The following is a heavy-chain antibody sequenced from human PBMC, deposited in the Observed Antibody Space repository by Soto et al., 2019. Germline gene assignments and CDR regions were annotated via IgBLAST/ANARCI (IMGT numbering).Heavy chain of an antibody. D-gene: IGHD3-9*01. CDR3: ARHPGYYDILTGYTTYYFDY. CDR2: IYYRGNT. CDR1: GGSMGTYY. V-gene: IGHV4-59*08. Sequence: PSETLSLTCTVSGGSMGTYYWSWIRQPQGKGLEWIGYIYYRGNTDYNPSLKSRVTISLDTPKNQFSLKLSSVTAADTAVYYCARHPGYYDILTGYTTYYFDYWGQGILVTVSS. J-gene: IGHJ4*02.